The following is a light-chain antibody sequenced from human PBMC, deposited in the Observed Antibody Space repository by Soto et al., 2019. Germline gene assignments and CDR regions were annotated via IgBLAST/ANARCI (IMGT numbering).Light chain of an antibody. CDR2: AAS. CDR1: QSIGGF. CDR3: QQSYNTPLA. Sequence: DIQMTQSPSSLSVSVGDRVTITCRASQSIGGFLNWYQQKLGKAPKLLIYAASSLQSGVPSRFGGSESGTEFTLTTGSLQPDDCATDYCQQSYNTPLAFGGGTKVDIK. J-gene: IGKJ4*01. V-gene: IGKV1-39*01.